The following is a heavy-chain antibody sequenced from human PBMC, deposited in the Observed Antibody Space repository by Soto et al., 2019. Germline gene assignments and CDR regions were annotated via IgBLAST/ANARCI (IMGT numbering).Heavy chain of an antibody. Sequence: EVQLLESGGGLVQPGGSLRLSCAASGFTFSSYAMSWVRQAPGKGLEWVSAISGSGGSTYYSDSVKGRFTISRDNSKNTLYLQMNSLRAEDTAVYYCAKFGSSSSSGWYLDYWGQGTLVTVSS. CDR1: GFTFSSYA. V-gene: IGHV3-23*01. CDR2: ISGSGGST. J-gene: IGHJ4*02. CDR3: AKFGSSSSSGWYLDY. D-gene: IGHD6-19*01.